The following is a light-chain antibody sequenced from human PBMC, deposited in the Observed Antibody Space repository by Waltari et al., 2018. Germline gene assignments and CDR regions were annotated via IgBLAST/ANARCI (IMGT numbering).Light chain of an antibody. V-gene: IGKV1-5*03. J-gene: IGKJ1*01. CDR3: QQYDTFPWA. CDR2: KAS. Sequence: DIQMTQSPSTLSASAGDRVTITCRASQSIRSWLAWYQQKPGKAPKFLIHKASSLESGVPSRFSGSGSGTEFTLTISSLQPDDSATYYCQQYDTFPWAFGQGTTVEIK. CDR1: QSIRSW.